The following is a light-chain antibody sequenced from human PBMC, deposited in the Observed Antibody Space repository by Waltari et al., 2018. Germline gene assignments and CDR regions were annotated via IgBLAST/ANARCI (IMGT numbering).Light chain of an antibody. J-gene: IGLJ1*01. Sequence: QSALTQPRSVSGSPGQSVTISCTGTSSDVGGYYFVSWYQQHPGKAPKLLIYDVSKRPSGVPENFAGSKSGNTDSLTISGLQAEDEPDYFCCAYAGAYTLGVFGTGTKVTVL. CDR2: DVS. CDR3: CAYAGAYTLGV. V-gene: IGLV2-11*01. CDR1: SSDVGGYYF.